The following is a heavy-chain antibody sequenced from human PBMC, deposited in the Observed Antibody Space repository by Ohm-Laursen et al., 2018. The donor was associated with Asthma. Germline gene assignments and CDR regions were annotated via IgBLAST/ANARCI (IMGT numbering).Heavy chain of an antibody. V-gene: IGHV3-23*01. D-gene: IGHD6-19*01. CDR1: GFTFSSYA. Sequence: SLRLSCTASGFTFSSYAMSWVRQAPGKGLEWVSAISGSGGTYYVDSVRGRFTISRDNSKSTLYLQMNSLRAEDTAVYYCAKQVSGTADSFDYWGQGTLVTVSS. CDR3: AKQVSGTADSFDY. J-gene: IGHJ4*02. CDR2: ISGSGGT.